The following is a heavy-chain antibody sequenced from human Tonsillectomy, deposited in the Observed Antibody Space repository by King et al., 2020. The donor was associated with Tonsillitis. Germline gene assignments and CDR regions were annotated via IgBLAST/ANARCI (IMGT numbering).Heavy chain of an antibody. D-gene: IGHD3-10*01. CDR1: GVSISSGGYS. V-gene: IGHV4-30-4*07. CDR2: IYHSGST. CDR3: ARKVGGDLWIDY. Sequence: VQLQESGPGLVKPSQTLSLTCAVSGVSISSGGYSWSWIRQPPGKGPEWIGYIYHSGSTYYNPSLRSRVSMSVDTSKKQVSLKLSSVTAADTAVYYCARKVGGDLWIDYWGQGTLVTVSS. J-gene: IGHJ4*02.